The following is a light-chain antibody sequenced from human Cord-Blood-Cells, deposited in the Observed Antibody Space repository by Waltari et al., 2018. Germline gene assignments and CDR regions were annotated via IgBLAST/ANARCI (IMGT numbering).Light chain of an antibody. V-gene: IGLV3-1*01. CDR1: DLEHQH. J-gene: IGLJ3*02. CDR2: QDS. Sequence: YELTQPPPVSVSPGQPASIPSAGDDLEHQHACWYQQKPGQSPVLVIYQDSKRPSGIPERFSGSNSGNTATLTISGTQAMDEADYYCQAWDSSPNWVFGGGTKLTVL. CDR3: QAWDSSPNWV.